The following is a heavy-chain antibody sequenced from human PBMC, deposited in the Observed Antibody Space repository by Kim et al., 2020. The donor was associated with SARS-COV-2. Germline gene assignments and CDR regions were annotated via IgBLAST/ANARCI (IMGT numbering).Heavy chain of an antibody. CDR1: GYTFTSYS. J-gene: IGHJ4*02. Sequence: ASVKVSCKASGYTFTSYSIHWVRQAPGQRLEWMGWINAGNGNTKDSQKFQGRVTITRDTVATTAYMELSSLRSEDTAVYYCARDELYHDSKGSPDYWGPGTLVTVSS. CDR3: ARDELYHDSKGSPDY. V-gene: IGHV1-3*01. D-gene: IGHD3-22*01. CDR2: INAGNGNT.